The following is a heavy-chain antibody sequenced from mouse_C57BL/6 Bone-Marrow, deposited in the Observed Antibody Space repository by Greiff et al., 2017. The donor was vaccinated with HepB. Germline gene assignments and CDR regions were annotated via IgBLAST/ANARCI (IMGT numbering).Heavy chain of an antibody. V-gene: IGHV2-2*01. D-gene: IGHD1-1*02. CDR3: AAIWSYFAY. J-gene: IGHJ3*01. CDR2: IWSGGST. CDR1: GFSLTSYG. Sequence: VQVVESGPGLVQPSQSLSITCTVSGFSLTSYGVHWVRQSPGKGLEWLGVIWSGGSTDYNAAFISRLSISKDNSKSQVFFKMNSLQADDTAIYYCAAIWSYFAYWGQGTLVTVSA.